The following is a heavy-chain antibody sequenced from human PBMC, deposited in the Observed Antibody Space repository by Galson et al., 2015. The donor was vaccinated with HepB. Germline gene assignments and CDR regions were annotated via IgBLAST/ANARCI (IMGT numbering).Heavy chain of an antibody. CDR2: INTNTGNP. V-gene: IGHV7-4-1*02. Sequence: SVKVSCKASGYTFTSYAMNWVRQAPGQGLEWMGWINTNTGNPTYAQGFTGRFVFSLDTSVSTAYLQISSLKAEDTAVYYCARDPGFVTGYSSSWYGYYFDYWGQGTLVTVSS. CDR3: ARDPGFVTGYSSSWYGYYFDY. J-gene: IGHJ4*02. D-gene: IGHD6-13*01. CDR1: GYTFTSYA.